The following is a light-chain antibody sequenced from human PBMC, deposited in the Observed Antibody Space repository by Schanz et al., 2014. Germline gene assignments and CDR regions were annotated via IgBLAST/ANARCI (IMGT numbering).Light chain of an antibody. J-gene: IGLJ3*02. CDR1: SSDVGASNY. V-gene: IGLV2-11*01. Sequence: QSALTQPRSVSGSPGQSVTISCTGTSSDVGASNYVSWYQQLPGKAPTLIIYDVTKRPSGVPDRFSGSKSGNTASLTISGXXTEDEADYYCCSFAGSSWVFGGGTKLPVL. CDR2: DVT. CDR3: CSFAGSSWV.